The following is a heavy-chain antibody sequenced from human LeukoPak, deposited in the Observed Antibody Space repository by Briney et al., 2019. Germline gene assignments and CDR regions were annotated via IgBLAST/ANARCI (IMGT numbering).Heavy chain of an antibody. D-gene: IGHD6-13*01. CDR3: AKGHEQQLALSDY. J-gene: IGHJ4*02. Sequence: GGSLRLSRAASGYTFSGYAMSWVRQAPGKGLEWVSAISGSGGSTYYADSVKGRFTISRDNSKNTLYLQMNSLRAEDTAVYYCAKGHEQQLALSDYWGQGTLVTVSS. CDR1: GYTFSGYA. V-gene: IGHV3-23*01. CDR2: ISGSGGST.